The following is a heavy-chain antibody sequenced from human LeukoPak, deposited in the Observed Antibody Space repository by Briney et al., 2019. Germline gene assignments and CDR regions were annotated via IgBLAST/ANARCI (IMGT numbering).Heavy chain of an antibody. D-gene: IGHD6-13*01. V-gene: IGHV4-30-2*01. CDR3: ARVGSIAAAFDY. J-gene: IGHJ4*02. CDR1: GGSISSGGYY. CDR2: IYHSGST. Sequence: PSQTLSLTCTVSGGSISSGGYYWSWIRQPPGKGLEWIGYIYHSGSTYYNPSLKSRVTISVDRSKNQFSLKLSSVTAADTAVYHCARVGSIAAAFDYWGQGTLVTVSS.